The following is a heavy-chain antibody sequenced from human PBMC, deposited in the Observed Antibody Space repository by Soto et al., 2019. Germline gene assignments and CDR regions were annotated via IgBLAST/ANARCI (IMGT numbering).Heavy chain of an antibody. V-gene: IGHV3-21*01. CDR2: ISSSSSYI. J-gene: IGHJ6*03. CDR1: GLTLGSYT. Sequence: GGSLSLSWAASGLTLGSYTMNWFRQLPGKGLNWVSSISSSSSYIYYADSVKGRFTISRDNAKNSLYLQMNSLRAEDTAVYYCARDREQQLVLGYYYYYMDVWGKGTTVTVSS. CDR3: ARDREQQLVLGYYYYYMDV. D-gene: IGHD6-13*01.